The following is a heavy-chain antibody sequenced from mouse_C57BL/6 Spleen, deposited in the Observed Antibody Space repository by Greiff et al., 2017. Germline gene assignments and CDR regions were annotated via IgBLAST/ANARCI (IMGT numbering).Heavy chain of an antibody. D-gene: IGHD1-1*01. CDR1: GYTFTSYW. CDR3: ARRDNYYGSYYAMDY. CDR2: IDPSDSYT. J-gene: IGHJ4*01. V-gene: IGHV1-50*01. Sequence: VQLQQPGAELVKPGASVKLSCKASGYTFTSYWMQWVKQRPGQGLEWIGEIDPSDSYTNYNQKFKGKATLTVDTSSSTAYMQLSSLTSEDSAVYYCARRDNYYGSYYAMDYWGQGTSVTVSS.